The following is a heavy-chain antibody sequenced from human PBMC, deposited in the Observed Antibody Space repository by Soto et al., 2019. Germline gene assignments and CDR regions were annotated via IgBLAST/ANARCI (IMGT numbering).Heavy chain of an antibody. Sequence: GGSLRLSCAASVFTFSSYAMSWVRQAPGKGLEWVSAISGSGGSTYYADSVKGRFTISRDNSKNTLYLQMNSLRAEDTAVYYCANDLYKAVAAAWFDPWGQGTLVTVSS. V-gene: IGHV3-23*01. J-gene: IGHJ5*02. CDR1: VFTFSSYA. CDR3: ANDLYKAVAAAWFDP. CDR2: ISGSGGST. D-gene: IGHD6-25*01.